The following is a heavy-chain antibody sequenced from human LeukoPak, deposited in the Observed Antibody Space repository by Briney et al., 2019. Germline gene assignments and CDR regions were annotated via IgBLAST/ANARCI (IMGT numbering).Heavy chain of an antibody. V-gene: IGHV3-30*02. CDR3: ARDWSL. CDR2: IRNDGSDK. CDR1: GFTFSVNG. Sequence: PGGSLRLPCAASGFTFSVNGMHWVRQAPGKGLEWVAFIRNDGSDKYYADSVKGRFSISRDNSKNTLYLQMNSLKPEDTAVYYCARDWSLWGQGTLVTVSS. J-gene: IGHJ4*02.